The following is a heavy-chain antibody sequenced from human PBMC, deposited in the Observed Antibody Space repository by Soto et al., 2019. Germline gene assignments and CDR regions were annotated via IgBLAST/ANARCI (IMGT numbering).Heavy chain of an antibody. CDR3: ARDGGRHSGGIDY. D-gene: IGHD1-26*01. CDR2: IIPIFGTA. V-gene: IGHV1-69*01. CDR1: GGTSSSYS. J-gene: IGHJ4*02. Sequence: QVQLVQSGAEVKKPGSSVKVSCKASGGTSSSYSINWVRQAPGQGLEWMGEIIPIFGTANYAQKFQGRVTITADESTSTAYMELSSLRSEDTAVYYCARDGGRHSGGIDYWGQGTLVTASS.